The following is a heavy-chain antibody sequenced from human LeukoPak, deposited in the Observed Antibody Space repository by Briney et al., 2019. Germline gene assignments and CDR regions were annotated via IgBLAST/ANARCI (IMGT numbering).Heavy chain of an antibody. CDR3: ARGNGPGSFIIDY. CDR2: IDSSSSSI. V-gene: IGHV3-48*01. J-gene: IGHJ4*02. Sequence: PGGSLRLSCAASGLIFTSHSMNWVRQAPGKGLEWVSFIDSSSSSIHYADSVRGRFTISRDNAKNLLYLQMNSLRAEDTAEYFCARGNGPGSFIIDYWGQGTLVAASS. CDR1: GLIFTSHS. D-gene: IGHD3-10*01.